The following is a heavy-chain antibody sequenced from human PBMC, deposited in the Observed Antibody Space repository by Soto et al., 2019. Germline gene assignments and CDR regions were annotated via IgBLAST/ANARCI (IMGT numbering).Heavy chain of an antibody. CDR1: GYTFTSYD. V-gene: IGHV1-8*01. D-gene: IGHD3-10*01. J-gene: IGHJ5*02. CDR2: MNPNSGNT. Sequence: QVQLVQSGAEVKKPGASVKVSCKASGYTFTSYDINWVRQATGQGLEWMGWMNPNSGNTGYAQKFQGRVTMTRNTSIITAYMERSSLRSEDTAVYYCVRGGRMVRGVIGFDPWGQGTLVTVSS. CDR3: VRGGRMVRGVIGFDP.